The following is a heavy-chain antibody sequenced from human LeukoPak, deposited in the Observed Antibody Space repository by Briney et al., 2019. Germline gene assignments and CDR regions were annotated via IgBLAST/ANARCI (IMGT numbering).Heavy chain of an antibody. CDR1: GFTFSSYG. J-gene: IGHJ4*02. D-gene: IGHD3-22*01. V-gene: IGHV3-30*18. Sequence: GGSLRLSCAPSGFTFSSYGMHWVRQAPGKGLEWVAVISYDGSNKYYADSVKGRFTISRDNSKNTLYLQMNSLRAEDTAVYYCAKTLTYYYDSSGFDYWGQGTLVTVSS. CDR2: ISYDGSNK. CDR3: AKTLTYYYDSSGFDY.